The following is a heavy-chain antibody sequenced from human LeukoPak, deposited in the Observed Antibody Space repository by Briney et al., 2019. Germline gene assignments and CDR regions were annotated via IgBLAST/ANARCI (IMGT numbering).Heavy chain of an antibody. D-gene: IGHD6-13*01. CDR3: ASEGAGTFDY. Sequence: SETLSLTCTVSDGSVSSGRYYWSWIRQPPGKGLEWSGYIYYSGSTNYNPYLKSRVTISVDTSKNQFSLKLSSVTAADTAVYYCASEGAGTFDYWGQGTLVTVSS. J-gene: IGHJ4*02. V-gene: IGHV4-61*01. CDR2: IYYSGST. CDR1: DGSVSSGRYY.